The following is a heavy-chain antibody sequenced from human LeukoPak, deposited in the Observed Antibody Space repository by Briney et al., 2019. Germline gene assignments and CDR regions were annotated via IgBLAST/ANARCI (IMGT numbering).Heavy chain of an antibody. V-gene: IGHV3-30*18. CDR2: ISYDGSNE. Sequence: GGSLRLSCAASGFTFSSYWMRWVRQAPGKGLEWVAIISYDGSNEYYADSVKGRFTISRDNSKNTLYLQMNSLRAADTAVYYCSKEEHYEFWSGYQIFDYWGQGTLVTVSS. CDR1: GFTFSSYW. J-gene: IGHJ4*02. CDR3: SKEEHYEFWSGYQIFDY. D-gene: IGHD3-3*01.